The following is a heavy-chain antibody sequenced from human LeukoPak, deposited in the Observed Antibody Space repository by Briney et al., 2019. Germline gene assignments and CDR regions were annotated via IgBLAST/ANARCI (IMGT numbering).Heavy chain of an antibody. CDR2: MNPNSGNT. CDR3: ARTGPLGVVIPTGAFDI. V-gene: IGHV1-8*01. J-gene: IGHJ3*02. Sequence: ASVKVSCKASGYTFTSYDINWVRQATGQGLEWMGWMNPNSGNTGYAQKFQGRVTMTRNTSISTAYMELSSLRSEDTAVYYCARTGPLGVVIPTGAFDIWGQGTMVTVSS. D-gene: IGHD3-3*01. CDR1: GYTFTSYD.